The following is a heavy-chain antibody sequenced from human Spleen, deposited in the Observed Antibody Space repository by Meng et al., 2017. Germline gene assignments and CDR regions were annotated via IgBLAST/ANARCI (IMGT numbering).Heavy chain of an antibody. J-gene: IGHJ4*02. D-gene: IGHD1-26*01. Sequence: QVQLVQSGAEVKKPGASVKVSCKVSGYTLSEISIYWVRQTPGKGLEWMGGFDPEDGQTVYAQNFQDRVTMTEDTFTDTSYMELRSLTSEDTAVYYCATGPLGAISLTLDYWGQGTLVTVSS. CDR3: ATGPLGAISLTLDY. V-gene: IGHV1-24*01. CDR1: GYTLSEIS. CDR2: FDPEDGQT.